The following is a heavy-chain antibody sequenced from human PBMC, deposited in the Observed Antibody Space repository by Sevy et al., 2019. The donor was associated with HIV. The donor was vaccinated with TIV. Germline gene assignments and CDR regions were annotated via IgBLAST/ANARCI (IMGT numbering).Heavy chain of an antibody. V-gene: IGHV3-48*03. CDR3: ARVLYGRRAFDI. CDR1: GFAFSSYE. D-gene: IGHD3-10*01. Sequence: GGSLRLSCAASGFAFSSYEMNWVRQAPGKGLEGVSYISSSGSTIYYADSVKGRFTISRDNAKNSLYLQMNSLRAEDTAVYYCARVLYGRRAFDIWGQGTMVTVSS. J-gene: IGHJ3*02. CDR2: ISSSGSTI.